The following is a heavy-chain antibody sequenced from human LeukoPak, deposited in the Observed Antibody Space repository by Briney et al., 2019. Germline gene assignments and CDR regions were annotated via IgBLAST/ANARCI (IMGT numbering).Heavy chain of an antibody. V-gene: IGHV1-46*01. D-gene: IGHD5-24*01. J-gene: IGHJ4*02. CDR2: INPSGGST. CDR1: GYTFTSYY. CDR3: ARQTFGRWLHSSSFDY. Sequence: ASVKVSCKASGYTFTSYYMHWVRQAPGQGLERMGIINPSGGSTSYAQKFQGRVTMTRDMSTSTVYMELSSLRSEDTAVYYCARQTFGRWLHSSSFDYWGQGTLVTVSS.